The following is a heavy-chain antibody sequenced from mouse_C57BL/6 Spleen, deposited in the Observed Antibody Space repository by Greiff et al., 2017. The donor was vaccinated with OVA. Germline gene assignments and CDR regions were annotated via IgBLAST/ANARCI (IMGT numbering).Heavy chain of an antibody. D-gene: IGHD2-5*01. CDR3: VRPYSNSSMDC. CDR2: IRSKSNNYAT. CDR1: GFSFNTYA. Sequence: EVQGVESGGGLVQPKGSLKLSCAASGFSFNTYAMNWVRQAPGKGLEWVARIRSKSNNYATYYADSVKDRFTISRDDSESMLYLQMNNLKTEDTAMYYCVRPYSNSSMDCWGQGTSVTVSS. V-gene: IGHV10-1*01. J-gene: IGHJ4*01.